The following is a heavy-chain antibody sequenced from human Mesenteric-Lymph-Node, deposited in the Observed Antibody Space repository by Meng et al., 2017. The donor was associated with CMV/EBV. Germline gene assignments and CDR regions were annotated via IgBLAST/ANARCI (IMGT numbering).Heavy chain of an antibody. V-gene: IGHV1-2*02. CDR2: INPNTGGT. CDR1: GYTFSGYY. J-gene: IGHJ4*02. CDR3: ARFGFEGALYFDY. Sequence: ASVKVSCKASGYTFSGYYMHWVRQAPGQGLEWMGWINPNTGGTNSAQKFQGRVTMTRDTSISTGYMDLIRLISDDTAVYYCARFGFEGALYFDYWGQGTLVTVSS. D-gene: IGHD3-10*01.